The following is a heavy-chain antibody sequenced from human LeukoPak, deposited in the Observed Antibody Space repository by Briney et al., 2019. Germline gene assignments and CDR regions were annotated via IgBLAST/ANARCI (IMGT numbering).Heavy chain of an antibody. CDR3: AKDFAPIVVVIGARGRFWFDP. CDR1: GFTFSSYA. CDR2: ISGSGGST. D-gene: IGHD2-21*01. Sequence: GGSLRLSCAASGFTFSSYAMSWVRQAPGKGLEWVSAISGSGGSTYYADCVKGRFTISRDNSKNTLYLQMNSLRAEDTAVYYCAKDFAPIVVVIGARGRFWFDPWGQGTLVTVSS. J-gene: IGHJ5*02. V-gene: IGHV3-23*01.